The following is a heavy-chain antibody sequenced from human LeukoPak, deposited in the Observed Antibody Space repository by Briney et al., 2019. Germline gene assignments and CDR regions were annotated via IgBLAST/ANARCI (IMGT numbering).Heavy chain of an antibody. V-gene: IGHV3-11*06. J-gene: IGHJ4*02. Sequence: GGSLRLSCAASGFTFSNYYMTWIRQTPGRGLEWISHISTDSSNTNYADSVKGRFTVSRDNAQNSLFLQMNSLRAEDTAIYYCARLHSLAGAGTYDYWGQGTLVTASS. CDR3: ARLHSLAGAGTYDY. CDR2: ISTDSSNT. D-gene: IGHD6-13*01. CDR1: GFTFSNYY.